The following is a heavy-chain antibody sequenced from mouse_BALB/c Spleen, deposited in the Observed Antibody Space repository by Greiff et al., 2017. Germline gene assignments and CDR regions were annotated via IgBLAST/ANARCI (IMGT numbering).Heavy chain of an antibody. V-gene: IGHV5-9-3*01. CDR1: GFTFSSYA. J-gene: IGHJ4*01. D-gene: IGHD4-1*02. Sequence: DVKLVESGGGLVKPGGSLKLSCAASGFTFSSYAMSWVRQTPEKRLEWVATISSGGSYTYYPDSVKGRFTISRDNAKNTLYLQMSSLRSEDTAMYYCARPTDAMDYWGQGTSVTVSS. CDR3: ARPTDAMDY. CDR2: ISSGGSYT.